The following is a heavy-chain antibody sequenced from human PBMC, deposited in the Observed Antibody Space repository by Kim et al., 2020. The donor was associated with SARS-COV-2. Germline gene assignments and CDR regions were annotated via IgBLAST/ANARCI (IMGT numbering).Heavy chain of an antibody. CDR3: ARDSGSYNYGMDV. J-gene: IGHJ6*02. Sequence: YSPSHKSRVTIAVDTSKNQFSLKLSSVTAADTAVYYCARDSGSYNYGMDVWGQGTTVTVSS. V-gene: IGHV4-59*01. D-gene: IGHD1-26*01.